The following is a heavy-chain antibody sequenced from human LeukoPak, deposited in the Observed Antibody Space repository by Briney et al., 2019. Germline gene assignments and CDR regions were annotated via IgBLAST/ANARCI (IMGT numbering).Heavy chain of an antibody. J-gene: IGHJ6*03. Sequence: GGSLRLACAAAGFTFSSYSMNWVRQAPGKGLEWVSYISSSSSTIYYADSVKGRFTISRDNSKNTLYLQMSSLRAEDTAVYYCAKAALYGSGSYYYYYYMDVWGKGTTVTVSS. CDR3: AKAALYGSGSYYYYYYMDV. D-gene: IGHD3-10*01. CDR2: ISSSSSTI. V-gene: IGHV3-48*01. CDR1: GFTFSSYS.